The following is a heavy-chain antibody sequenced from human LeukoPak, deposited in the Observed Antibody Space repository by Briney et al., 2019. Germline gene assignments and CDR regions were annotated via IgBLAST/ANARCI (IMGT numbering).Heavy chain of an antibody. D-gene: IGHD2-21*02. J-gene: IGHJ2*01. CDR2: IWYDGSNK. CDR3: ARDPSFLGDLYWYFDL. CDR1: GLTFSSYG. Sequence: GGSLRLSCAASGLTFSSYGMHWVRQAPGRGLEWVAVIWYDGSNKYYADSVKGRFTISRDNSKNTLYLQMNSLRAEDTAVYYCARDPSFLGDLYWYFDLWGGGSLVTVSS. V-gene: IGHV3-33*01.